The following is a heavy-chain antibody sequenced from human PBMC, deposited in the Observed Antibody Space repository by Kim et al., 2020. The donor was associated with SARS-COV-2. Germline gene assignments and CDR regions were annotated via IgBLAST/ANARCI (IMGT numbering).Heavy chain of an antibody. J-gene: IGHJ4*01. CDR1: GFTFDDYA. V-gene: IGHV3-9*01. CDR3: AKDFSSGWRPGYYFDY. Sequence: GGSLRRSCAASGFTFDDYAMHWVRQAPGKGLEWVSGISWNSGSIGYADSVKGRFTISRDNAKNSLYVQMNSLRAEDTALYYCAKDFSSGWRPGYYFDYWG. D-gene: IGHD6-19*01. CDR2: ISWNSGSI.